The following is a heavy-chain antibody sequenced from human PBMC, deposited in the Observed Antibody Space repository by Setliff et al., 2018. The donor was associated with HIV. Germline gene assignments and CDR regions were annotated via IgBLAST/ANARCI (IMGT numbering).Heavy chain of an antibody. CDR2: IYYSGST. CDR1: GGSISSTVYY. D-gene: IGHD2-21*02. Sequence: SETLSLTCTVSGGSISSTVYYWGWIRQPPGKGLEWIGRIYYSGSTYYNPSLESRITISMDTSKNQFSLELSSATAADTAVYYCATLDHSGGNFLAYWGQGSLGTVSS. V-gene: IGHV4-39*01. J-gene: IGHJ4*02. CDR3: ATLDHSGGNFLAY.